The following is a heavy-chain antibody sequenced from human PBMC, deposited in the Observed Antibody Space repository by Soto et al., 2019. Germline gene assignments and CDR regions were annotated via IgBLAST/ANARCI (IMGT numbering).Heavy chain of an antibody. Sequence: PSETLSLTCTVSGGSISNGDYYGSWIRQPPGMGLEWIGYVYYSGDTYYNPSLESRVTIFVDTSKNQFSLKLSSVTAADTAVYYCARAPDYGDYGDYYYAMDVWGQGTTVTVSS. CDR1: GGSISNGDYY. CDR2: VYYSGDT. J-gene: IGHJ6*02. CDR3: ARAPDYGDYGDYYYAMDV. D-gene: IGHD4-17*01. V-gene: IGHV4-30-4*01.